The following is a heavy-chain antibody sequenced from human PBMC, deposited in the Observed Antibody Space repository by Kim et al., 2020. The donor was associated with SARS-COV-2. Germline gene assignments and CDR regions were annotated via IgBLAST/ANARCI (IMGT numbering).Heavy chain of an antibody. D-gene: IGHD2-8*01. CDR2: INPSGGST. V-gene: IGHV1-46*01. CDR1: GYTFTSYY. Sequence: ASVKVSCKASGYTFTSYYMHWVRQAPGQGLEWMGIINPSGGSTSYAQKFQGRVTMTRDTSTSTVYMELSSLRSEDTAVYYCARVDSLEHCTNGVCFETRYTGGGFDYWGQGTLVTVSS. CDR3: ARVDSLEHCTNGVCFETRYTGGGFDY. J-gene: IGHJ4*02.